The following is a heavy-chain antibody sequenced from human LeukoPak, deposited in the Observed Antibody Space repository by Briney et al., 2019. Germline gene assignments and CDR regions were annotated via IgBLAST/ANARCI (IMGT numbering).Heavy chain of an antibody. V-gene: IGHV3-23*01. D-gene: IGHD3-10*01. J-gene: IGHJ4*02. CDR1: GFTFSSYA. Sequence: GGSLRLSCAASGFTFSSYAMTWVRQAPGRGLEWVSAILGTRGGTYYTDSVKGRFTISRDNSKNTLYLQMNSLRAEDTAVYYCARAGSSWFGALDYWGQGTLVTVSS. CDR3: ARAGSSWFGALDY. CDR2: ILGTRGGT.